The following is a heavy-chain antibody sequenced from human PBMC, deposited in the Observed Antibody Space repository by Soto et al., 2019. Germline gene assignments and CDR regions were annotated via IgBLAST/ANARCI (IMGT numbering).Heavy chain of an antibody. CDR2: IYHSGST. D-gene: IGHD3-10*01. CDR1: GYSISSGYY. J-gene: IGHJ2*01. CDR3: ARQVGSRSYADWFFDV. V-gene: IGHV4-38-2*01. Sequence: SETLSLTCAVSGYSISSGYYWGWIRQPPGKGLEWIGSIYHSGSTYYNPSLKSRVTISVDTSKNQFSLKLSSVTAADTAVYYCARQVGSRSYADWFFDVWGRGTPVTVSS.